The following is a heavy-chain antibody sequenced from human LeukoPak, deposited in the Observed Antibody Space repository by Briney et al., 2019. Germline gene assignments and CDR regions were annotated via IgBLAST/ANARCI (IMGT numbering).Heavy chain of an antibody. V-gene: IGHV1-2*02. CDR1: GYTFTGYY. CDR2: INPNSGGT. D-gene: IGHD1-26*01. Sequence: GASVKVSCKTSGYTFTGYYMHWVRQAPGQGLEWMGWINPNSGGTNYAQKFQGRVTMTRDTSISTAYMELSRLRSDDTAVYYCARGPGMWELPTEGVFDYWGQGTLVTVSS. J-gene: IGHJ4*02. CDR3: ARGPGMWELPTEGVFDY.